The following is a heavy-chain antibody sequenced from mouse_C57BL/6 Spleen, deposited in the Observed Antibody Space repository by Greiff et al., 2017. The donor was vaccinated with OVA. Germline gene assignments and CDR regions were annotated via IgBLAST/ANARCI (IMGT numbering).Heavy chain of an antibody. CDR2: ISSGSSTI. V-gene: IGHV5-17*01. D-gene: IGHD1-1*01. CDR1: GFTFSDYG. J-gene: IGHJ3*01. CDR3: ARAGNYYYGSFWIAY. Sequence: EVQLVESGGGLVKPGGSLTLSCAASGFTFSDYGMHWVRQAPGKGLAWVAYISSGSSTIYYADTVKGRFTISRDNAKNTLFLQMTSLRSEDTAMYDCARAGNYYYGSFWIAYWGQGTLVTVSA.